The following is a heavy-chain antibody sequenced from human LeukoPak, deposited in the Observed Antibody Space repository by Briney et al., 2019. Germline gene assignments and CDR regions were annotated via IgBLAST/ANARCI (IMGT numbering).Heavy chain of an antibody. CDR1: GCTFSSYS. D-gene: IGHD4-17*01. CDR2: ISSSSSYI. Sequence: PGGSLRLSCAASGCTFSSYSMNWVRQAPGKGLEWVSSISSSSSYIYYADSVKGRFTISRDNAKNSLYLQMNSLRAEDTAVYYCARVAVTTGDYWGQGTLVTVSS. J-gene: IGHJ4*02. CDR3: ARVAVTTGDY. V-gene: IGHV3-21*01.